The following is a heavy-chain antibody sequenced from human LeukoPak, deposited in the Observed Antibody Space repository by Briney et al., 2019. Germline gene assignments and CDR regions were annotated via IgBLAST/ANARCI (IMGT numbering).Heavy chain of an antibody. CDR3: AREAPFYGSGSNFDY. V-gene: IGHV1-69*10. CDR1: GVTFSDYA. J-gene: IGHJ4*02. D-gene: IGHD3-10*01. Sequence: SVKVSCKASGVTFSDYAISWVRQAPGQGLEWMGGIIRSLTTSNYAQKFQGRVTITADKSTSTAYVELSSLRSEDTAVYYCAREAPFYGSGSNFDYWGQGTLVTVSS. CDR2: IIRSLTTS.